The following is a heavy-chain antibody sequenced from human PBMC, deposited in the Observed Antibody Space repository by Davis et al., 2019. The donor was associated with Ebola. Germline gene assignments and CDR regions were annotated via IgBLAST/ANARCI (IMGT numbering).Heavy chain of an antibody. V-gene: IGHV1-2*02. Sequence: ASVTVSCKASGYTFTSYYMHWVRQAPGQGLEWMGIINPSGGSTNYAQKFQGRVTMTRDTSISTAYMELSRLRSDDTAVYYCARQEYQLLYLYYYGMDVWGKGTTVTVSS. J-gene: IGHJ6*04. CDR1: GYTFTSYY. CDR2: INPSGGST. D-gene: IGHD2-2*02. CDR3: ARQEYQLLYLYYYGMDV.